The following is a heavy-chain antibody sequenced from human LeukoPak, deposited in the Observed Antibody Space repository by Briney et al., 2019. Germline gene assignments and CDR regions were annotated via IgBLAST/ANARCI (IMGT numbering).Heavy chain of an antibody. CDR3: AAQSGYYDFWSGYSPRPFDY. CDR1: GFTFSSYW. CDR2: IKQDGSEK. V-gene: IGHV3-7*01. Sequence: GGSLRLSCGASGFTFSSYWMSWVRQAPGKGREWVANIKQDGSEKYYVDSVKGRFTISRDNAKNSLYLQMNSLRAEDTAVYYCAAQSGYYDFWSGYSPRPFDYWGQGTLVTVSA. D-gene: IGHD3-3*01. J-gene: IGHJ4*02.